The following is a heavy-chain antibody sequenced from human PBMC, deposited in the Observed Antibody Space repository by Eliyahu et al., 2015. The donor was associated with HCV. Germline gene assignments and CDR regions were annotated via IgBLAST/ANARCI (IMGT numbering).Heavy chain of an antibody. CDR2: IKQDGSEK. CDR3: ARDPTYYYDSSGYYPSDYYYGMDV. V-gene: IGHV3-7*04. D-gene: IGHD3-22*01. Sequence: APGKGLEWVANIKQDGSEKYYVDSVKGRFTISRDNAKNSLYLQMNSLRAEDTAVYYCARDPTYYYDSSGYYPSDYYYGMDVWGQGTTVTVSS. J-gene: IGHJ6*02.